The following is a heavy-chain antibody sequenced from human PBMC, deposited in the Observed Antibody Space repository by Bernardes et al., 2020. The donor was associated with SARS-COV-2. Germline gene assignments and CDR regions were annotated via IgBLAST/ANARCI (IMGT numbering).Heavy chain of an antibody. CDR2: IKSKTDGGTT. Sequence: GGSLRLSCAASGFIFSNAWMNWVRQAPGKGLEWVGRIKSKTDGGTTDYAALVKGRFTISRDDSKNTLYLQMNSLESEDTAVYYCTTVPYYYDSGFWGWGQGTLVTVSS. J-gene: IGHJ4*02. V-gene: IGHV3-15*07. CDR3: TTVPYYYDSGFWG. CDR1: GFIFSNAW. D-gene: IGHD3-10*01.